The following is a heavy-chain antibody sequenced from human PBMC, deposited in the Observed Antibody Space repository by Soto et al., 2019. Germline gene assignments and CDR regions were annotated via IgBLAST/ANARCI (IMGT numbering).Heavy chain of an antibody. Sequence: QERLVQSGAEVRKPGSSVKVSCKVTGGTSTRYAINWVRQAPGQGLEWMGVIVPMFGTSKYAQKYQGRVTITAATSTNIAYMELRRLRSEDTAVYYCNRGSEYDFSSGYLWGKGTLVSVSS. J-gene: IGHJ4*02. V-gene: IGHV1-69*06. CDR1: GGTSTRYA. D-gene: IGHD3-3*01. CDR2: IVPMFGTS. CDR3: NRGSEYDFSSGYL.